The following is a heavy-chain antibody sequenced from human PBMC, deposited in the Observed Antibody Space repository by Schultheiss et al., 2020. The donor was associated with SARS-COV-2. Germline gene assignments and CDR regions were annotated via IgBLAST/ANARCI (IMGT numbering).Heavy chain of an antibody. V-gene: IGHV4-39*01. CDR2: IYYSGST. CDR1: GGSISSSSYY. J-gene: IGHJ4*02. D-gene: IGHD5-24*01. Sequence: SETLSLTCTVSGGSISSSSYYWGWIRQPPGKGLEWIGSIYYSGSTYYNPSLKSRVTISVDTSKNQFSLKLSSVTAADTAVYYCASRDGYKKSPPRYWGQGTLVTVSS. CDR3: ASRDGYKKSPPRY.